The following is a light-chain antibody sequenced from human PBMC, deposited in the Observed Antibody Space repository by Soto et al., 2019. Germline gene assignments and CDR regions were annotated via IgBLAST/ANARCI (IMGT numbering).Light chain of an antibody. CDR3: QQRSNWPPT. Sequence: EIVLTQSPATLSLSPGERATLSCRASQSVSSYLAWYQQKPGQAPRLLIYDASNRATGIPARFSGSGSGRDFTLTISSLEPEDFAVYYCQQRSNWPPTFGGGTKVGT. CDR1: QSVSSY. V-gene: IGKV3-11*02. J-gene: IGKJ4*01. CDR2: DAS.